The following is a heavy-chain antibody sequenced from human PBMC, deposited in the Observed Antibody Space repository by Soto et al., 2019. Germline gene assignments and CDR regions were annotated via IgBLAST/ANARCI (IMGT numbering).Heavy chain of an antibody. V-gene: IGHV4-4*07. CDR2: IFANGHT. CDR3: VASLAASGLNWLDP. CDR1: GGSISEKY. D-gene: IGHD6-13*01. Sequence: KPSETLSLTCIVSGGSISEKYWNWVRQPPGKGLEWIGLIFANGHTDYNPSLKRRVTMSVDASKNQFSLRLTSMTAADTAVYYCVASLAASGLNWLDPWGRGTLVTVSS. J-gene: IGHJ5*02.